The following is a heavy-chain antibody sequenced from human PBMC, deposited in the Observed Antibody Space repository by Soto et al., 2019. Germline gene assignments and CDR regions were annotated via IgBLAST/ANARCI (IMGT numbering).Heavy chain of an antibody. V-gene: IGHV3-33*01. CDR2: IWYDGTTK. CDR3: ATEDNYYGSGV. Sequence: QVQLVESGGGVVQPGRSLRLSCAASGITFSNYGMHWVRQAPGKGLEWVAVIWYDGTTKFYADSVQGRFTISRDNSKSTLYLKMNSLIADDTAVYYCATEDNYYGSGVWGQGTLVTVSS. CDR1: GITFSNYG. J-gene: IGHJ4*02. D-gene: IGHD3-10*01.